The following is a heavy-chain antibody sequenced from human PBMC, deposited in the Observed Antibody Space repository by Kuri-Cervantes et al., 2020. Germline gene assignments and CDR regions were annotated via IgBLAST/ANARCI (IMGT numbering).Heavy chain of an antibody. J-gene: IGHJ4*02. CDR1: GFTFSSYS. D-gene: IGHD5-12*01. CDR2: IKQDGSEK. V-gene: IGHV3-7*01. CDR3: ARRYGGTVGFDY. Sequence: GGSLRLSCAASGFTFSSYSMNWVRQAPGKGLEWVANIKQDGSEKYYVDSVKGRFTVSRDNAKNSLYLQMNSLRAEDTAVYYCARRYGGTVGFDYWGQGTLVIVSS.